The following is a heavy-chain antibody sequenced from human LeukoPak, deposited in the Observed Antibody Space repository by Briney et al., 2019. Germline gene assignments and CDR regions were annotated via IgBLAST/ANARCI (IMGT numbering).Heavy chain of an antibody. CDR1: GYTFTGYY. CDR3: ARLREYYDSSGYYLGGAFDI. D-gene: IGHD3-22*01. V-gene: IGHV1-18*04. J-gene: IGHJ3*02. Sequence: ASVKVSCKASGYTFTGYYMHWVRQAPGQGLEWMGWISAYNGNTNYAQKLQGRVTMTTDTSTSTAYMELRSLRSDDTAVYYCARLREYYDSSGYYLGGAFDIWGQGTMVTVSS. CDR2: ISAYNGNT.